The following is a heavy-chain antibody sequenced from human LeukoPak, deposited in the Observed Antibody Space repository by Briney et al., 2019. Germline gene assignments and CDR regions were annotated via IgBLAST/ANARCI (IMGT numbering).Heavy chain of an antibody. Sequence: GGSLRLSCAASGFTFSSYWMSWVRQAPGKGLEWVANIRQDGSEKYYVDSVKGRFTISRDNAKNSLYLQMNSLRAEDTAVYYCARSAYYDSSGLVPFDYWGQGTLVTVSS. J-gene: IGHJ4*02. V-gene: IGHV3-7*01. D-gene: IGHD3-22*01. CDR3: ARSAYYDSSGLVPFDY. CDR1: GFTFSSYW. CDR2: IRQDGSEK.